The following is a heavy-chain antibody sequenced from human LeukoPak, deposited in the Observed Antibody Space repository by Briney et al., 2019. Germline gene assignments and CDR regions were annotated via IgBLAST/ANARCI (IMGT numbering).Heavy chain of an antibody. Sequence: PGGSLRLSCAACGFTFSSYEMNWVRQAPGKGLEWVSYISSSGSTIYYADSVKGRFTISRDNAKNSLYLQMNSLRAEDTAVYYCARGYDYGDLSAFDYWGQGTLVTVSS. D-gene: IGHD4-17*01. J-gene: IGHJ4*02. CDR3: ARGYDYGDLSAFDY. CDR1: GFTFSSYE. V-gene: IGHV3-48*03. CDR2: ISSSGSTI.